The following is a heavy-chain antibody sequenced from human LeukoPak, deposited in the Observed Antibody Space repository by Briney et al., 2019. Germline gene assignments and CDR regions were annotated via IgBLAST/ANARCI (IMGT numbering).Heavy chain of an antibody. CDR2: IYYSGST. J-gene: IGHJ1*01. D-gene: IGHD6-13*01. Sequence: SETLSLTCTVSGVSISSSSYYWGWIRQPPGMELEWLWSIYYSGSTYYNPSLKSRVTIYVHTSTNQFSLQLSHVPAADTAVYYCASRRSSWYDRAEYFQHWGQGTLVTVSS. V-gene: IGHV4-39*01. CDR1: GVSISSSSYY. CDR3: ASRRSSWYDRAEYFQH.